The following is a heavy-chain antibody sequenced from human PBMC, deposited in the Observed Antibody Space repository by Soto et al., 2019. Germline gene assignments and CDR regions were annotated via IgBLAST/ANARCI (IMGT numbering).Heavy chain of an antibody. V-gene: IGHV1-18*03. CDR2: ISPYKGNT. D-gene: IGHD6-6*01. Sequence: QIQLVQSGAEVKKPGASVTVSCKASGYTFSSIGISCVRQAPGQWLEWMGWISPYKGNTHYAQGLQGRVTMTTDTARSTVYMEVRGLRSDDIAVYCCAILVRPGARLGAFDIWVQVTMLTVS. CDR1: GYTFSSIG. J-gene: IGHJ3*02. CDR3: AILVRPGARLGAFDI.